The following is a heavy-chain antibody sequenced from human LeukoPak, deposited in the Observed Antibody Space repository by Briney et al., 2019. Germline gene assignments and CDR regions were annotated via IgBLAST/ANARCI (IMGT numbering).Heavy chain of an antibody. Sequence: ASVKVSCKASGDTFSSYTISWVRQAPGQGLEWMGRIIPIFGSANYAQKFQGRVTITADKSTSTAYMELSSLRSEDTAVYYCARDPLRYCSGGSCYSNDYWGQGTLVTVSS. CDR1: GDTFSSYT. D-gene: IGHD2-15*01. J-gene: IGHJ4*02. V-gene: IGHV1-69*08. CDR2: IIPIFGSA. CDR3: ARDPLRYCSGGSCYSNDY.